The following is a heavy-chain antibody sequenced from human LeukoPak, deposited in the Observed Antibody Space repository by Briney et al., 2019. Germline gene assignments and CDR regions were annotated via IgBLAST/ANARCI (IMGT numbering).Heavy chain of an antibody. CDR1: GFSVSNHW. CDR2: IRGDGSIT. D-gene: IGHD5-12*01. Sequence: GGSLRVSCAASGFSVSNHWMHWVRHVPGKGLVWVSHIRGDGSITTYVDSVKGRFAISRDNAKDTLYLQMNSLRAEDTAVYYCAREASGYCGGPLFDYWGQGTIVTVSS. V-gene: IGHV3-74*01. J-gene: IGHJ4*02. CDR3: AREASGYCGGPLFDY.